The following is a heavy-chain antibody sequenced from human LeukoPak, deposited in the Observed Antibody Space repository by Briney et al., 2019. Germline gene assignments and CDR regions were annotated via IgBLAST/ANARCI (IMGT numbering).Heavy chain of an antibody. V-gene: IGHV4-39*07. D-gene: IGHD6-13*01. CDR2: IYYSGST. CDR3: ARDHIFELFSQQLVPQRDWFDP. CDR1: GASISGSGYY. Sequence: SETLSLTCTVSGASISGSGYYWGWIRQPPGKGLEWIGSIYYSGSTYYNPSLKSRVTISVGTSKNQFSLKLSSVTAADTAVYYCARDHIFELFSQQLVPQRDWFDPWGQGTLVTVSS. J-gene: IGHJ5*02.